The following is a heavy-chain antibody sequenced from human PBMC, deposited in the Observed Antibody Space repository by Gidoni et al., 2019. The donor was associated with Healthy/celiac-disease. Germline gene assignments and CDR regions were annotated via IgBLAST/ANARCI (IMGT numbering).Heavy chain of an antibody. J-gene: IGHJ4*02. D-gene: IGHD3-22*01. CDR2: IYYSGST. CDR1: GGSISSGDYY. Sequence: VQLQESGPGLVKPSQTLSLTCPVSGGSISSGDYYWRWIRQPPGKGLEWIGYIYYSGSTYYNPSLKRRVTISVDTSKNQFSLKMSSVTAADTAVYYCARSSYDSSGYYSNWGQGTLVTVSS. V-gene: IGHV4-30-4*01. CDR3: ARSSYDSSGYYSN.